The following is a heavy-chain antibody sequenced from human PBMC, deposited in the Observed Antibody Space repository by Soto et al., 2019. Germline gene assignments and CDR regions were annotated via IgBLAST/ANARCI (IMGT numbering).Heavy chain of an antibody. Sequence: SETLSLTCSVSGGSVNSGGYSWSWIRQPPGKGLEWVGFISPSGSPAYNPSLKSRVTISVDRSNNQISLELSSVTAADTAVYYCARGVLAWGPGTLVTVS. D-gene: IGHD2-8*01. J-gene: IGHJ5*02. CDR2: ISPSGSP. CDR1: GGSVNSGGYS. V-gene: IGHV4-30-2*01. CDR3: ARGVLA.